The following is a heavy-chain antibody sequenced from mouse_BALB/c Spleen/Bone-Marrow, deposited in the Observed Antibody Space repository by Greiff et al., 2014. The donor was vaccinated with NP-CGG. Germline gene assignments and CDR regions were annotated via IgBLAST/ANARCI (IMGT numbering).Heavy chain of an antibody. J-gene: IGHJ4*01. V-gene: IGHV1-5*01. D-gene: IGHD1-1*01. CDR2: IYPGNSDT. Sequence: EVQLQQSGTVLARPGASVKMSCKASGYTFTSYWMHWVKQRPGQGLEWIGAIYPGNSDTSHNQKFKGKAKLTAVTSTSTAYMELSSLTNEDSEVYYCTRYPYYYGSRNYYAMDYWGQGTSVTVSS. CDR1: GYTFTSYW. CDR3: TRYPYYYGSRNYYAMDY.